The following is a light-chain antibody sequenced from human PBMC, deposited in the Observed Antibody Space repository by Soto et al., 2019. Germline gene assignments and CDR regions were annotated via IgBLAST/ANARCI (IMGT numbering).Light chain of an antibody. V-gene: IGKV3-20*01. CDR3: QQYGSYLLT. CDR2: GAS. Sequence: EIVLTQSPGTLSLSPGERASLSCRASQSVSSDKLAWYQQTPGQAPRLRILGASGRATGIPDRVSGRGAGTDGSRTSSRLLTVDAAVEDCQQYGSYLLTFGGGTKV. J-gene: IGKJ4*01. CDR1: QSVSSDK.